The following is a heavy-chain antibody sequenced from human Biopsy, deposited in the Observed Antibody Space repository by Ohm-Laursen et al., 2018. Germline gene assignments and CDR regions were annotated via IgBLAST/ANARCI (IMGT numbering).Heavy chain of an antibody. V-gene: IGHV1-8*01. D-gene: IGHD6-6*01. Sequence: VKVSCKASGYSFSTYDVHWVRQARGQGLEWMGWMIPSSGKTGYAQRFQGRVTLTMNTSISTAYMELSGLRSEDTAVYFCARGYSRRVSIFEASIYWFDTWGQGTLVTVSS. CDR2: MIPSSGKT. CDR3: ARGYSRRVSIFEASIYWFDT. CDR1: GYSFSTYD. J-gene: IGHJ5*02.